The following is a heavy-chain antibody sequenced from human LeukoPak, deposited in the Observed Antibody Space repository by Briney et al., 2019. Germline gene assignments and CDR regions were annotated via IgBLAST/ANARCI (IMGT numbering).Heavy chain of an antibody. D-gene: IGHD2-2*01. Sequence: GESLKISCKGSGYSFTSYWIGWVRQMPGKGLEWMGIIYPGDSDTRYSPSFQGQVTISADKSISTAYLQWSSLKASDTAMYYCASGYCSTTNCAHDAFDIWGQGTMVTVSS. CDR1: GYSFTSYW. CDR2: IYPGDSDT. J-gene: IGHJ3*02. CDR3: ASGYCSTTNCAHDAFDI. V-gene: IGHV5-51*01.